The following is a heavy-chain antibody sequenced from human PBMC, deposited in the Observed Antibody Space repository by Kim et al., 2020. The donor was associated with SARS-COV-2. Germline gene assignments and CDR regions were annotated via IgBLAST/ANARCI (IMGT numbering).Heavy chain of an antibody. CDR3: AREWWGDSSGYNSGTYFDY. V-gene: IGHV4-61*01. CDR1: GGSVSSGTYY. J-gene: IGHJ4*02. Sequence: SETLSLTCSVSGGSVSSGTYYWSWIRQPPGKGLEWIGYIYYSGSTSYNPSLKSRVTISVDTSKNQFSLKLRSVTAADTAVYYCAREWWGDSSGYNSGTYFDYWGQGTLVNVSS. CDR2: IYYSGST. D-gene: IGHD3-22*01.